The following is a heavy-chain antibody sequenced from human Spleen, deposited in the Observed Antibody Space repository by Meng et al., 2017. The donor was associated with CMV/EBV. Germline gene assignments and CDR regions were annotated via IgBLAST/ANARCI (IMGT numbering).Heavy chain of an antibody. Sequence: ASVKVSCKTSGYTFSNYDINWVRQAPGQGLEWMGWMNPKKGKTGYSQKFQGRVTMTWNISMSTAYVELSSLRSEDTAVYYCARVKRAGSLHSPGPFDNWGQGTLVTVSS. CDR1: GYTFSNYD. CDR2: MNPKKGKT. V-gene: IGHV1-8*01. D-gene: IGHD5-24*01. J-gene: IGHJ4*02. CDR3: ARVKRAGSLHSPGPFDN.